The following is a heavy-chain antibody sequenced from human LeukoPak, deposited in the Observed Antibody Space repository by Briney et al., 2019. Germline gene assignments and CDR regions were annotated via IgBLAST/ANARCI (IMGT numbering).Heavy chain of an antibody. CDR3: ARGSPQIAAAEDWFDP. V-gene: IGHV1-2*02. Sequence: ASVKVSCKASGYTFTAYYMHWVRLAPGQGLEWMGWINPNSGDTNYAQKFQGRVTMTRDTSISTAYMELSRLRSDDPAVYYCARGSPQIAAAEDWFDPWGQGTLVTVSS. D-gene: IGHD6-13*01. CDR2: INPNSGDT. CDR1: GYTFTAYY. J-gene: IGHJ5*02.